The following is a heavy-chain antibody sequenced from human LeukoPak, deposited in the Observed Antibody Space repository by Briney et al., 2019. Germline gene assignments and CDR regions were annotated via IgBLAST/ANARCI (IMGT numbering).Heavy chain of an antibody. CDR2: IYYSGST. D-gene: IGHD3-10*01. CDR1: GGSISSYY. CDR3: ARGGRGKNAFDI. Sequence: SETLSLTCTVSGGSISSYYWSWIRQPPGKGLEWIGYIYYSGSTNYNPSLKSRVTISVDTSKNQFSLKLSSVTAADTAVYYCARGGRGKNAFDIWGQGTMVTVSS. V-gene: IGHV4-59*01. J-gene: IGHJ3*02.